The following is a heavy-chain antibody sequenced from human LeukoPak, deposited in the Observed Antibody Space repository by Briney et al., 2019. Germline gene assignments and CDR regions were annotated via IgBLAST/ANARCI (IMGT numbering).Heavy chain of an antibody. V-gene: IGHV3-23*01. CDR3: AKDGQLRYFDWSYYYYYYYMDV. J-gene: IGHJ6*03. Sequence: GGSLRLSCAASGFTFSSYGMSWVRQAPGKGLEWVSAISGSGGSTYYADSVKGRFTISRDNSKNTLYLQMNSLRAEDTAVYYCAKDGQLRYFDWSYYYYYYYMDVWGKGTTVTISS. D-gene: IGHD3-9*01. CDR1: GFTFSSYG. CDR2: ISGSGGST.